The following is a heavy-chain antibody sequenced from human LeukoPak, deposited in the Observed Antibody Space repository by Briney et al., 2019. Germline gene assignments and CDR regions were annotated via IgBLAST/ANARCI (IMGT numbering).Heavy chain of an antibody. Sequence: SETLSLTCSVSGDSISTSSYYWGWIRQPPGKGLEWIGTIYYSGSTYYNPSLTSRVTISVDTSKNQFSLKLSSVTAADTAVYYCARYRITMVRERYNWFDPWGQGTLVTVSS. CDR3: ARYRITMVRERYNWFDP. V-gene: IGHV4-39*07. D-gene: IGHD3-10*01. J-gene: IGHJ5*02. CDR2: IYYSGST. CDR1: GDSISTSSYY.